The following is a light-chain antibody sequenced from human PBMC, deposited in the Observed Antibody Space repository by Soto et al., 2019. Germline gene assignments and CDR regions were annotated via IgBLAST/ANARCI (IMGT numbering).Light chain of an antibody. V-gene: IGLV2-23*01. CDR2: EGS. Sequence: QSALTQPASVSGSPGQSITISCTGTSSDVGSYNLVSWYQQYPGKAPKLMIYEGSKRPSGVSNRFSGSKSGNTASLTISGLQAEDEVDYYCCSYAGSSANVVFGGGTKVTVL. CDR1: SSDVGSYNL. CDR3: CSYAGSSANVV. J-gene: IGLJ2*01.